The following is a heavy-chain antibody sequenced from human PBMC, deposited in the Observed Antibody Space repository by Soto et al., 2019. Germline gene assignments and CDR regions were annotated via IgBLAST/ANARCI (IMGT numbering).Heavy chain of an antibody. J-gene: IGHJ4*02. D-gene: IGHD5-12*01. CDR2: ISSSSSTI. CDR1: GFTFSSYS. V-gene: IGHV3-48*01. CDR3: ARGDIVAATIFDY. Sequence: GGSLRLSCAASGFTFSSYSMNWVRQAPGKGLEWVSYISSSSSTIYYADSVEGRFTISRDNAKNSLYLQMNSLRAEDTAVYYCARGDIVAATIFDYWGQGTLVTVSS.